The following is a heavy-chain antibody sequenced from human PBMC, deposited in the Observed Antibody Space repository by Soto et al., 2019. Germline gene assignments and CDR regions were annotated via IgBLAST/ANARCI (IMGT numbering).Heavy chain of an antibody. CDR2: ISGNGNSA. CDR1: GFTFSSFA. D-gene: IGHD6-19*01. CDR3: ARVSATGWHVNGRDYFDH. Sequence: GGSLRLSCAASGFTFSSFAMSWVRQAPGKGLEWVSGISGNGNSARYADSVKGRFTISRDNSKDTLYLQMNSLRAADTAVYYCARVSATGWHVNGRDYFDHWGLGTLVTVSS. V-gene: IGHV3-23*01. J-gene: IGHJ4*02.